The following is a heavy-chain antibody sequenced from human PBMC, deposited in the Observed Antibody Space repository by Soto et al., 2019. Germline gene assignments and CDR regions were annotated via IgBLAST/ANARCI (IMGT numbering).Heavy chain of an antibody. CDR2: ISWDGGST. J-gene: IGHJ6*02. V-gene: IGHV3-43D*04. Sequence: DVQLVESGGVVVQPGGSLRLSCAASGFTFDDYAMHWVRQAPGKGLEWVSLISWDGGSTYYADSVKGRFTISRDNSKNSLYLQMNSLRAEDTALYYCAKDLHHYDFWSGRILYYYYGMDVWGQGTTVTVSS. D-gene: IGHD3-3*01. CDR3: AKDLHHYDFWSGRILYYYYGMDV. CDR1: GFTFDDYA.